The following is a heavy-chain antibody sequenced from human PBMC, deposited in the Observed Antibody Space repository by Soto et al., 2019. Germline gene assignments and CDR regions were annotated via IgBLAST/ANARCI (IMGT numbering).Heavy chain of an antibody. CDR1: GYTFTGYY. J-gene: IGHJ4*02. Sequence: GASVKVSCKASGYTFTGYYMHWVRQAPGQGLEWMGWINPNSGGTNYAQKFQGWVTMTRDTSISTAYMELSRLRFDDTAVYYCARMDTYLFDYWGQGTLVTVSS. CDR3: ARMDTYLFDY. D-gene: IGHD5-18*01. V-gene: IGHV1-2*04. CDR2: INPNSGGT.